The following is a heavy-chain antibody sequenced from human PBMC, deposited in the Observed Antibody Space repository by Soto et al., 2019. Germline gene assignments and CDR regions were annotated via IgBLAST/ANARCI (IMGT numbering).Heavy chain of an antibody. CDR1: CGSFDVYY. Sequence: PWETLSLTCALYCGSFDVYYSLLIRQSPEKGPGLIGVNPQSGRTKYNPSLESRVSLSVDPSTKQFSLKMTSMTAADRGVYYCARGVDSCSGYLFWGQGPPVTVSS. J-gene: IGHJ4*02. V-gene: IGHV4-34*01. CDR3: ARGVDSCSGYLF. D-gene: IGHD5-12*01. CDR2: NPQSGRT.